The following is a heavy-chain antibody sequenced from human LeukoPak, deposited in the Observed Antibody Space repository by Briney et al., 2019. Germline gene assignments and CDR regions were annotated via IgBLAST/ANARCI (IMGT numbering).Heavy chain of an antibody. CDR1: GFTFSNYE. V-gene: IGHV3-48*03. J-gene: IGHJ4*02. CDR2: LSGSGNFI. D-gene: IGHD3-22*01. CDR3: ARAVSSGYQDLFDY. Sequence: PGGSLRLSCAASGFTFSNYEMNWVRQAPGKGLEWVSYLSGSGNFIHYAESVKGRFTISRDNAKNSLYLQMNSLRVEDTAVYYCARAVSSGYQDLFDYWGQGTLVTVSS.